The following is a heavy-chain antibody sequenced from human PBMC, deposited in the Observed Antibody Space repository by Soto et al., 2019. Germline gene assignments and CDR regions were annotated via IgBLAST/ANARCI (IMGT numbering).Heavy chain of an antibody. Sequence: GASVKVSCKASGYTFTSYGISWVRQAPGQGLEWMGWISAYNGNTNYAQKLQGRVTMTTDTSTSTAYMELRSLRSDDTAVYYCARIAMVRGVSTTYYYYYMDVWGKGTTVTVS. CDR2: ISAYNGNT. CDR1: GYTFTSYG. CDR3: ARIAMVRGVSTTYYYYYMDV. V-gene: IGHV1-18*01. D-gene: IGHD3-10*01. J-gene: IGHJ6*03.